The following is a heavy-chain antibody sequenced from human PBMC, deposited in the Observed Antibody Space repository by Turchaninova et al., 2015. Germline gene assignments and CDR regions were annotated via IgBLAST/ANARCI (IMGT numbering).Heavy chain of an antibody. D-gene: IGHD6-19*01. V-gene: IGHV4-59*01. CDR2: IYHSGIA. J-gene: IGHJ4*02. CDR1: GDSISNSY. CDR3: ARGSHFLQWLLDY. Sequence: QVQLQESGPGLVKPSETLSLICTVSGDSISNSYWTWIRQSPGKGVGWIGNIYHSGIANYNPPHKSRVTIAIDASKNQFALKRTSVTAADTALYFCARGSHFLQWLLDYWGQGTLVTVSS.